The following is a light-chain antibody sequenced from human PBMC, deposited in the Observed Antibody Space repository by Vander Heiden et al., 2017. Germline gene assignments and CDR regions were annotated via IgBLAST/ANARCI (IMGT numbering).Light chain of an antibody. CDR1: SSDVRGYNY. Sequence: QSALTQPASVSGSPGQPTTIPCTGTSSDVRGYNYVAWYQQHPGNTPKLMIYDVSNRPSGVSNRFSGSKSGNTASLTISGLQAEDEADYYCSSYTSSTLYVFGTGTKVTVL. V-gene: IGLV2-14*03. J-gene: IGLJ1*01. CDR3: SSYTSSTLYV. CDR2: DVS.